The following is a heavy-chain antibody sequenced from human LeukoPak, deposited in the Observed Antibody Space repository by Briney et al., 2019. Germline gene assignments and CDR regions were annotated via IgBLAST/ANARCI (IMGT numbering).Heavy chain of an antibody. CDR2: IYYSGST. D-gene: IGHD5-18*01. Sequence: PSETLSLTCTVSGGSISSYYWSWIRQPPGKGLEWIGYIYYSGSTNYNPSLKGRVTISVDTSKNQFSLKLSSVTAADTAVYYCARALDTAMALAFDIWGQGTMVTVSS. CDR3: ARALDTAMALAFDI. CDR1: GGSISSYY. V-gene: IGHV4-59*01. J-gene: IGHJ3*02.